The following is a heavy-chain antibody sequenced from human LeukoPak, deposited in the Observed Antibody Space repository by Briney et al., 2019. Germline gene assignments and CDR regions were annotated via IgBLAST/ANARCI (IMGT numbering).Heavy chain of an antibody. Sequence: GGSLRLSCAASGFTFSSYAMHWVRQAPGKGLEWVAVISYDGSNKYYADSVKGRITISRDNSENMLNLQMNSLRAEDTAVYYCARGSPPWGLYYYMDVWGKGTTVTVS. CDR3: ARGSPPWGLYYYMDV. CDR1: GFTFSSYA. V-gene: IGHV3-30-3*01. D-gene: IGHD3-16*01. J-gene: IGHJ6*03. CDR2: ISYDGSNK.